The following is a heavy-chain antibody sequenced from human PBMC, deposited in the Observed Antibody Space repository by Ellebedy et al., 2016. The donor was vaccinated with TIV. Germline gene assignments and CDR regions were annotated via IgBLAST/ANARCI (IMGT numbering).Heavy chain of an antibody. Sequence: AASVKVSCKASGYTFTSYAMNWVRQAPGQGLEWMGWINPNTGNPTYAQGFTGRFVFSLDTSVSTAYLQISSLKAEDTAVYYCARSLRGSYYGDWFDPWGQGTLVTVSS. D-gene: IGHD1-26*01. V-gene: IGHV7-4-1*02. CDR3: ARSLRGSYYGDWFDP. CDR1: GYTFTSYA. CDR2: INPNTGNP. J-gene: IGHJ5*02.